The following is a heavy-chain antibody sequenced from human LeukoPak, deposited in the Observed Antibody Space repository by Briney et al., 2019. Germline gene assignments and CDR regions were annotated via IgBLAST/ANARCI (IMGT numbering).Heavy chain of an antibody. CDR3: ARQLRGDAFDI. Sequence: SETLSLTCTVSGGSIRSSYYYWGWIRQPPGKGLEWIGSIYYSGSTYYNPSLKSRVTISVDTSKNQFSLKLSSVTAADTAVYYCARQLRGDAFDIWGQGTMVTVSS. D-gene: IGHD3-10*01. CDR2: IYYSGST. J-gene: IGHJ3*02. V-gene: IGHV4-39*01. CDR1: GGSIRSSYYY.